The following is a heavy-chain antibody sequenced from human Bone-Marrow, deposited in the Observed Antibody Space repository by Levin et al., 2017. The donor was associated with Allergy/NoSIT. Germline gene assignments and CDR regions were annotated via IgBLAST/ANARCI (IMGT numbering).Heavy chain of an antibody. CDR3: ARVLQYSYYYTDV. D-gene: IGHD2-21*01. CDR2: INPDNGGT. CDR1: GYTFIGYY. Sequence: ASVKVSCKASGYTFIGYYMHWVRQAPGQGLEWMGWINPDNGGTHSAEKFQGRVTMTRDTSINAVFLDLNSLTSDDTAVYFCARVLQYSYYYTDVWGKGTMVTVSS. J-gene: IGHJ6*03. V-gene: IGHV1-2*02.